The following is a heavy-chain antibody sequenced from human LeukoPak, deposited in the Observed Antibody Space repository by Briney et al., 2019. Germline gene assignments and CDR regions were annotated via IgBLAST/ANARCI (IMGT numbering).Heavy chain of an antibody. CDR2: IREDEREK. V-gene: IGHV3-7*04. D-gene: IGHD3-10*01. Sequence: GGSLRLSCAASGFTFRSYWMSWVRQAPGEGLEWVANIREDEREKYYVDSVKGRFTISRDNAKNSLYLQMNSLRAEDTAVYYCARGGGSYDYCGQGTRVTVSS. CDR1: GFTFRSYW. CDR3: ARGGGSYDY. J-gene: IGHJ4*02.